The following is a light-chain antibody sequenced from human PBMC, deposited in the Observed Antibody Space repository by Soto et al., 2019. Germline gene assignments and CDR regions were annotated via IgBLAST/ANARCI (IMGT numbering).Light chain of an antibody. V-gene: IGKV3-15*01. CDR1: QSMGSN. Sequence: EIVMTQSPATLSVSPWERATLSCRASQSMGSNLAWYQQKPGQAPSLLIYGASTRATGTPARFSGSGSGTEFTLTISSLQSEDFAVYYCQQYIRWPLTFGGGTKVDIK. CDR3: QQYIRWPLT. J-gene: IGKJ4*01. CDR2: GAS.